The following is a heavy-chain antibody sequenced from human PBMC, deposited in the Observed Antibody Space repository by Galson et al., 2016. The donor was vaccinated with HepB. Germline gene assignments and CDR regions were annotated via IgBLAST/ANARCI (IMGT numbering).Heavy chain of an antibody. Sequence: SVKVSCKASGYTFTTYAMHWVRQAPGQRFEWMGWINAGNGNTNYSQKFQGRVTITRDTSVSTVYMDLSSLRSEATAVYYCARAGHCSSASCSDSFDIWGLGTMVTVSS. CDR3: ARAGHCSSASCSDSFDI. CDR2: INAGNGNT. CDR1: GYTFTTYA. J-gene: IGHJ3*02. V-gene: IGHV1-3*01. D-gene: IGHD2-2*01.